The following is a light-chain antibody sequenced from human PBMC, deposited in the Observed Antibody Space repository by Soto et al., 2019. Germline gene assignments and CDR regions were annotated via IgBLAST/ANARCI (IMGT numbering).Light chain of an antibody. CDR1: QSVSSN. CDR3: QHYNNWPPGST. V-gene: IGKV3-15*01. Sequence: EIVMTQSASTLSVSPGERATLSCRASQSVSSNLAWYQQKPGQAPRLLIFGASTRATGIPARVSGSGSGTEFTLSISSLQSEGSAIYYCQHYNNWPPGSTFGQGTKVEIK. J-gene: IGKJ1*01. CDR2: GAS.